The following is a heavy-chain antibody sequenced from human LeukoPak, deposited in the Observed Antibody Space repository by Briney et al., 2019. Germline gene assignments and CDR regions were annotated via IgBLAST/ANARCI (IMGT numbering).Heavy chain of an antibody. D-gene: IGHD6-13*01. Sequence: SETLSLTCTVSGGSISSYYWSWIRQPPGKGLEWIGYIYYSGSTNYNPSLKSRVTISVDTSKNQFSLKLSSVTAADTAVYYCARRRASSRPPVHWGQGTLVTVSS. CDR3: ARRRASSRPPVH. CDR1: GGSISSYY. J-gene: IGHJ4*02. V-gene: IGHV4-59*08. CDR2: IYYSGST.